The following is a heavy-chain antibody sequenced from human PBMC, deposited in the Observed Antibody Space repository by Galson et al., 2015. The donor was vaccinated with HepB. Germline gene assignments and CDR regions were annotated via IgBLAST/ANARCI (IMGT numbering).Heavy chain of an antibody. J-gene: IGHJ5*02. D-gene: IGHD6-6*01. CDR3: ARRGSSGGFNFFDP. CDR1: GFTFSSYT. Sequence: SLRLSCAASGFTFSSYTATWVRQAPGKGLEWVSDISESGGNKKYADSVKGRFTISRDNSKSTLYLQMSSLGGEDTAVYYCARRGSSGGFNFFDPWGQGTLVTVSS. CDR2: ISESGGNK. V-gene: IGHV3-23*01.